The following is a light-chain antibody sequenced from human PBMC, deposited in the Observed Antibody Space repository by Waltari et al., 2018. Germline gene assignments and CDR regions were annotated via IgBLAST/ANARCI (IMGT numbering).Light chain of an antibody. CDR3: QQYNKWPPWA. CDR2: GAS. V-gene: IGKV3-15*01. Sequence: EIVMTQSPATLSVSPGERATLPCRASQSVSSNLAWYQQKPGQAPRPLIYGASTRATGIPARFIGSGSGTDFTLTISSLQSEDFALYYCQQYNKWPPWAFGQGTKVEIK. CDR1: QSVSSN. J-gene: IGKJ1*01.